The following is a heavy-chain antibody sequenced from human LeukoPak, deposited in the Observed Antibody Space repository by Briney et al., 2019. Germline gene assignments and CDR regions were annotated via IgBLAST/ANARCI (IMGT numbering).Heavy chain of an antibody. Sequence: SETLSLTCTVSGGSISSGTYYWSWIRQPAGKGLEWIGRIYTSGSTNYNPSLKSRVTISVDTSKEQFSLKLSSVTAADTAVYYCAREKIGYYDGSGRGWFDPWGQGTLVTVSS. V-gene: IGHV4-61*02. CDR2: IYTSGST. CDR3: AREKIGYYDGSGRGWFDP. J-gene: IGHJ5*02. D-gene: IGHD3-22*01. CDR1: GGSISSGTYY.